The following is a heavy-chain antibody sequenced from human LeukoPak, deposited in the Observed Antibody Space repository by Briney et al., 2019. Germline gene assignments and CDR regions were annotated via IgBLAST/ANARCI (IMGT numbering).Heavy chain of an antibody. CDR2: IYYSGST. CDR1: GGSISSGDYY. Sequence: SQTLSLTCTVSGGSISSGDYYWSWIRQPPGKGLEWIGYIYYSGSTYYNPSLKSRVTISVDTSKNQFSLKLSSVTAADTAVYYCARSPTSPYGDYKGSWFDPWGQGTLVTVSS. J-gene: IGHJ5*02. V-gene: IGHV4-30-4*01. CDR3: ARSPTSPYGDYKGSWFDP. D-gene: IGHD4-17*01.